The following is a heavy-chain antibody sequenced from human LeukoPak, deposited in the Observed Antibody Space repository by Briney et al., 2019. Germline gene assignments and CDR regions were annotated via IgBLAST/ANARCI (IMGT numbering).Heavy chain of an antibody. CDR3: ATGSEVVTITY. CDR1: GFTFSSYA. V-gene: IGHV3-30*04. CDR2: ISYDGSNK. J-gene: IGHJ4*02. Sequence: PGGSLRLSCAASGFTFSSYAMHWVRQAPGKGLERVAVISYDGSNKYYADSVKGRFTISRDNSKNTLYLQMNSLRAEDTAVYYCATGSEVVTITYWGQGTLVTVSS. D-gene: IGHD5-24*01.